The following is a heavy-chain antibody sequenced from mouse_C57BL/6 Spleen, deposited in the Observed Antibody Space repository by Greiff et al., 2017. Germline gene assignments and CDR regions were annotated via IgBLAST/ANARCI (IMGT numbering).Heavy chain of an antibody. CDR2: IYPGSGST. J-gene: IGHJ1*03. Sequence: VQLQQPGAELVKPGASVKMSCKASGYTFTSYWITWVKQRPGQGLEWIGDIYPGSGSTNYNEKFKSKATLTVDTSSSTAYMQLSSLTSEDSAVYCCAREVRRYWYFDVWGTGTTVTVSS. CDR3: AREVRRYWYFDV. V-gene: IGHV1-55*01. CDR1: GYTFTSYW.